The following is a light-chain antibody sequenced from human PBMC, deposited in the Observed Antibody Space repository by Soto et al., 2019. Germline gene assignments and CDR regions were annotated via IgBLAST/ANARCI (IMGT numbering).Light chain of an antibody. CDR3: VSYTDTDTLV. CDR2: EVT. CDR1: NTDVGQDKS. J-gene: IGLJ1*01. V-gene: IGLV2-14*01. Sequence: QSALTQPASVSGSRGQSIIISCVGRNTDVGQDKSVSWYQQGPGKAPKLLIFEVTNRPSGVSNRFSGSRSGNTASLTISGLQPDDEGDYFCVSYTDTDTLVFGTWTKLTVL.